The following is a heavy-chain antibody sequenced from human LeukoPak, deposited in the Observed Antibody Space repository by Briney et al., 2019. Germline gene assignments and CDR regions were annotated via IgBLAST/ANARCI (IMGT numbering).Heavy chain of an antibody. CDR2: ISFSVNTK. CDR1: GFTFSDYS. J-gene: IGHJ4*02. Sequence: GGSLRLSCAASGFTFSDYSMNWIRQAPGKGLEWVSYISFSVNTKYYGDSVKGRFTISRDNAKNSVSLQMNSLRPEDTALYYCAKRGSGTDRYFDYWGQGTLVTVSS. D-gene: IGHD3-10*01. V-gene: IGHV3-48*04. CDR3: AKRGSGTDRYFDY.